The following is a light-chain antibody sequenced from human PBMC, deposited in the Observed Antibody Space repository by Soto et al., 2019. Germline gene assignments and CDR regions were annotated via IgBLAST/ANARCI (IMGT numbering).Light chain of an antibody. J-gene: IGKJ1*01. CDR3: QQYNKWPRT. Sequence: EIVMTQSPATLSVSPGERATLSCRASQSISSNLAWYQQKPGQAPRLLIYGVSSRATGIPARFSGGGSGTEFTLTMSSLQPEDFAVYYCQQYNKWPRTFGQGTKVDIK. V-gene: IGKV3-15*01. CDR2: GVS. CDR1: QSISSN.